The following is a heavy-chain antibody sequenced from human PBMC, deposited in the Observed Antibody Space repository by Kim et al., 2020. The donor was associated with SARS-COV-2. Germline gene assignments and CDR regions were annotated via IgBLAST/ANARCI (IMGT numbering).Heavy chain of an antibody. V-gene: IGHV3-53*01. D-gene: IGHD3-3*01. CDR2: IYSGGST. CDR1: GFTVSSNY. J-gene: IGHJ4*02. CDR3: AILHHYDHEVFDY. Sequence: GGSLRLSCAASGFTVSSNYMSWVRQAPGKGLEWVSVIYSGGSTYYADSVKGRFTISRDNSKNTLYLQMNSLRAEDTAVYYCAILHHYDHEVFDYWGQGTLVTVSS.